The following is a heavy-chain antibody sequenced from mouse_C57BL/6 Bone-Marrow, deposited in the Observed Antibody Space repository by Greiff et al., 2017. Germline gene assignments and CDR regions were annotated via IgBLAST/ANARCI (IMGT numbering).Heavy chain of an antibody. J-gene: IGHJ3*01. CDR2: LSACGSYT. CDR3: ARGVITTSFAY. V-gene: IGHV5-4*03. Sequence: EVMLVESGGGLVKPGGSLKLSCAASGFTFRSYAMSWVRHTPEQRLEWVATLSACGSYTYYPDNVKGRFTISIDNAKNNLYLQIIHLKSEDTAMYYCARGVITTSFAYWGQGTLVTVSA. D-gene: IGHD2-4*01. CDR1: GFTFRSYA.